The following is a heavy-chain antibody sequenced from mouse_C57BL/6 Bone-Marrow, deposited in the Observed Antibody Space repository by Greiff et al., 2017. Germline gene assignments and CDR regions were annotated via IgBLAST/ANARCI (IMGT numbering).Heavy chain of an antibody. V-gene: IGHV1-75*01. CDR2: IFPGSGST. Sequence: VQLQQSGPELVKPGASVKISCKASGYTFTDYYINWVKQRPGQGLEWIGWIFPGSGSTYYNEKFKGKATLTVDKSSSTAYMLLSRLTSEDSAVXVCARDYCGSSYAMDYWGQGTSVTVSS. J-gene: IGHJ4*01. CDR1: GYTFTDYY. CDR3: ARDYCGSSYAMDY. D-gene: IGHD1-1*01.